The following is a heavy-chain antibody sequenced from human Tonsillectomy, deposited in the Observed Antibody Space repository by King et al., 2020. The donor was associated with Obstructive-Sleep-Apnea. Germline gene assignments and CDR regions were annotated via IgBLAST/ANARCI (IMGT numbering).Heavy chain of an antibody. CDR1: GVSISSGVSY. CDR3: ARIIIGNSDYFDY. Sequence: VQLQESGPGLVKPSQTLSLTCTVSGVSISSGVSYWSWCRQPPGKVLEWIGYIYYIGSTYYNPSPKSRVTISVDTSKNQFSLKLSSVTAADTAVYYCARIIIGNSDYFDYWGQGTLVTVSS. CDR2: IYYIGST. J-gene: IGHJ4*02. V-gene: IGHV4-31*03. D-gene: IGHD4-23*01.